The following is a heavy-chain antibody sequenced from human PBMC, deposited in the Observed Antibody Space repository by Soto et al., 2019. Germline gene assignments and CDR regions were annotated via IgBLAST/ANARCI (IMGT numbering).Heavy chain of an antibody. D-gene: IGHD4-17*01. Sequence: EVQLLESGGGLVQPGGSLRLSCAASGFTFSSYAMSWVRQAPGKGLEWVSAISGSGGSTYYADSVEGRFTISSDNSKNTLYLQMNSLRAEDTAVYYCAKDGGITYGDYLGERNDAFDIWGQGTMVTVSS. V-gene: IGHV3-23*01. CDR2: ISGSGGST. CDR3: AKDGGITYGDYLGERNDAFDI. J-gene: IGHJ3*02. CDR1: GFTFSSYA.